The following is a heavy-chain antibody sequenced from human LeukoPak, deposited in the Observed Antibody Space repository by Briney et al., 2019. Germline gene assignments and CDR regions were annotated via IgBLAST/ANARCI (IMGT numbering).Heavy chain of an antibody. D-gene: IGHD2-15*01. Sequence: SETLSLTCTVSGGSISSYYWSWIRQPPGKGLEWIGYIYYSGSTNYNPSLKSRVTISVDTSKNQFSLKLSSVTAADTAVYYCAREARCSRGSCYSYWFDPWGQGTLVTVSS. CDR3: AREARCSRGSCYSYWFDP. V-gene: IGHV4-59*01. CDR1: GGSISSYY. CDR2: IYYSGST. J-gene: IGHJ5*02.